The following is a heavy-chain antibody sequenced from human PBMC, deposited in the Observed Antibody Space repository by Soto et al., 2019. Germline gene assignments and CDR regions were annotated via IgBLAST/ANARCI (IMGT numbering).Heavy chain of an antibody. CDR3: ARVHVMVVAGSTFDY. CDR1: NYSISNPHY. CDR2: MYHGGNT. D-gene: IGHD2-21*02. J-gene: IGHJ4*01. Sequence: SETLSLTCTVSNYSISNPHYWGWIRQPPGKGPEWIASMYHGGNTFYNPSLKSRITMSMDTSKNQFSLKLRFMTAADTAVYYCARVHVMVVAGSTFDYWGHGTLVTVS. V-gene: IGHV4-38-2*02.